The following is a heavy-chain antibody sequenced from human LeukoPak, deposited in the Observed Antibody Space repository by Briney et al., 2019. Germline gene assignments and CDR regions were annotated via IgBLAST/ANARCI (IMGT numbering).Heavy chain of an antibody. V-gene: IGHV3-48*03. J-gene: IGHJ3*02. CDR2: TSSSGSTI. D-gene: IGHD3-3*01. Sequence: PGGSLRLSCAASGFTFSSYEMNWVRQAPGKGLEWVSYTSSSGSTIYYADSVKGRFTISRDNAKNSLYLQMNSLRAEDTAVYYCARDNGDTIFGGVGDAFDIWGQGTMVTVSS. CDR1: GFTFSSYE. CDR3: ARDNGDTIFGGVGDAFDI.